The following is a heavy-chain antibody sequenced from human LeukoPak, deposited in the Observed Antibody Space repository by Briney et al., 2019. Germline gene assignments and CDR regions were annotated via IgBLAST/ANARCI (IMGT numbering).Heavy chain of an antibody. D-gene: IGHD2-2*01. CDR3: AKVPYCSSTSCSAEYFQH. CDR2: IRYDGSNK. J-gene: IGHJ1*01. CDR1: GFTFSSYG. V-gene: IGHV3-30*02. Sequence: GGSLRLSCAASGFTFSSYGMHWVRQAPGKGLEWVAFIRYDGSNKYYADSVKGRFTISRDNSKDTLYLQMNSLRAEDTAVYYCAKVPYCSSTSCSAEYFQHWGQGTLVTVSS.